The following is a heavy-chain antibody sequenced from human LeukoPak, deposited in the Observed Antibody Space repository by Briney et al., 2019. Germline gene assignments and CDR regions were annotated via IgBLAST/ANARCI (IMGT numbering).Heavy chain of an antibody. D-gene: IGHD3-22*01. V-gene: IGHV3-21*01. CDR1: GFTFSSYS. J-gene: IGHJ4*02. CDR3: ARAGDSSGYYYGY. Sequence: PGGSLRLSCAASGFTFSSYSMNWVRQAQGKGLEWVSSISSSSSYIYYADSVKGRFTISRDNAKNSLYLQMNSLRAEDTAVYYCARAGDSSGYYYGYWGQGTLVNVSS. CDR2: ISSSSSYI.